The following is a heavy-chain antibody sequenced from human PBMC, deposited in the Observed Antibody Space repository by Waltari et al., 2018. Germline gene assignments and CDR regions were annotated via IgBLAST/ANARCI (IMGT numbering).Heavy chain of an antibody. CDR3: ATGMVRGVTTDY. D-gene: IGHD3-10*01. CDR2: IIPIFGTA. J-gene: IGHJ4*02. CDR1: GGTFSSYA. V-gene: IGHV1-69*08. Sequence: QVQLVQSGAEVKKPGSSVKVSCKASGGTFSSYAISWVRQATGQGLEWMGRIIPIFGTANYAQKFQGRVTMTEDTSTDTAYMELSILRSEDTAVYYCATGMVRGVTTDYWGQGTLVTVSS.